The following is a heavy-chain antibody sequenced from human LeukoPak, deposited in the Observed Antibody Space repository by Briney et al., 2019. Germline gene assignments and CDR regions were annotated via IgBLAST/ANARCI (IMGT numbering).Heavy chain of an antibody. J-gene: IGHJ4*02. Sequence: SQTLSLTCTVSGGSISSGSYYWSWIRQPAGKGLEWIGRIYTSGSTNYNPSLKSRVTISVDTSKNQLSLKLSSVTAADTAVYYCATDASLDYWGQGTLVTVSS. CDR3: ATDASLDY. CDR2: IYTSGST. V-gene: IGHV4-61*02. CDR1: GGSISSGSYY.